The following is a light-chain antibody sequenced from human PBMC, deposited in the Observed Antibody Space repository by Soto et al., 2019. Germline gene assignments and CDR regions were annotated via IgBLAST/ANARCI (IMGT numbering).Light chain of an antibody. CDR2: EVS. CDR1: SSDVGGYNY. J-gene: IGLJ2*01. Sequence: QSALTQPASVSGSPGQSITISCTGTSSDVGGYNYVSWYQQHPDKAPKRLIYEVSNRPSGVSNRFSGSKSGNTASLTIYGLQADDEADYYCSSYTNSGSVFGGGTKLTV. CDR3: SSYTNSGSV. V-gene: IGLV2-14*01.